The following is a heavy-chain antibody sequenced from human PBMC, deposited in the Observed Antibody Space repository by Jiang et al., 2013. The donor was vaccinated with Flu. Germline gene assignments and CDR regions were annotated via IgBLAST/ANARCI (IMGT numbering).Heavy chain of an antibody. V-gene: IGHV4-31*03. Sequence: SGSGLVKPSQTLSLTCTVSGASISDNYFYWSWIRQHPGKGLEWIGYIYYSGTTSYNPSLKSRVNISLDTSKNQFSLTLSSVTAADTAVYYCARDLYGHDSDWYFDLVGAVAPWSLSPQ. D-gene: IGHD4-17*01. CDR1: GASISDNYFY. CDR2: IYYSGTT. J-gene: IGHJ2*01. CDR3: ARDLYGHDSDWYFDL.